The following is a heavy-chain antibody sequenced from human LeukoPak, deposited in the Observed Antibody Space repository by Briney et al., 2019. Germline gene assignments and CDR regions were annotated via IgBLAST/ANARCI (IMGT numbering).Heavy chain of an antibody. J-gene: IGHJ4*02. CDR3: ARDSATVPDY. D-gene: IGHD4-17*01. V-gene: IGHV3-21*01. CDR2: ISSSSSYI. Sequence: GGSLRLSCAASGFTFSSYSMNWVRQAPGKGLEWVSSISSSSSYIYYADSVKGRFTISRENAKNSLYLQMNSLRAEDTAVYYCARDSATVPDYWGQGTLVTVSS. CDR1: GFTFSSYS.